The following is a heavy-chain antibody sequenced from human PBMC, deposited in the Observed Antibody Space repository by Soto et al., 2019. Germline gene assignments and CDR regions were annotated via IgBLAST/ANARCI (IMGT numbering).Heavy chain of an antibody. J-gene: IGHJ2*01. CDR1: GFTFSSYS. V-gene: IGHV3-48*02. D-gene: IGHD4-17*01. CDR3: AREYPHGDYVNWYFDL. CDR2: ISSSSSTI. Sequence: PGGSLRLSCAASGFTFSSYSMNWVRQAPGKGLEWVSYISSSSSTIYYADSVKGRFTISRDNAKNSLYLQMNSLRDEDTAVYYCAREYPHGDYVNWYFDLWGRGTLVTVSS.